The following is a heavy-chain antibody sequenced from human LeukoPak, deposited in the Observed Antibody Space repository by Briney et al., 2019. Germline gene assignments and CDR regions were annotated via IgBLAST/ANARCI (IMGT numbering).Heavy chain of an antibody. D-gene: IGHD3-22*01. CDR3: ARLRVRKVVTPSYYFDY. J-gene: IGHJ4*02. CDR1: GGSISSYY. V-gene: IGHV4-59*01. CDR2: IYYSGST. Sequence: PSETLSLTCTVSGGSISSYYWSWIRQPPGKGLEWIGYIYYSGSTNYNPSLKSRVTISVDTSKNQFSLKLSSVTAADTAVYYCARLRVRKVVTPSYYFDYWGQGTLVTVSS.